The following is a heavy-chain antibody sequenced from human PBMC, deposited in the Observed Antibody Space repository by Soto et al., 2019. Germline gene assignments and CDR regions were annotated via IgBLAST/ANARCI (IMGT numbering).Heavy chain of an antibody. CDR3: AAGGYRYFQH. V-gene: IGHV1-3*01. CDR2: INAGNGNT. CDR1: GYTFTSYA. D-gene: IGHD3-16*02. J-gene: IGHJ1*01. Sequence: QVQLVQSGAEVKKPGASVKVSCKASGYTFTSYAMPWVRQAPGQRLEWMGWINAGNGNTKYSQKFQGRVTITTDTSASTAYMERSSLRSEDTAVYYCAAGGYRYFQHWGQGNLVTVSS.